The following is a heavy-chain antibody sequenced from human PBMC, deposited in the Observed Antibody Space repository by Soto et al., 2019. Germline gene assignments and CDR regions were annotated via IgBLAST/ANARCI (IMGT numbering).Heavy chain of an antibody. J-gene: IGHJ4*02. D-gene: IGHD3-22*01. CDR1: GFTFCDYA. Sequence: GGSLRLSGTASGFTFCDYAMSWVRQAPGKWLEWVGFIRSKAYGGTTEYAASVKGRFTISRDDSKSTAYLQMNSLKTEDTAVYYCTRDHYYDSSGYYLPSYYFDYSGQGTLVTVS. CDR2: IRSKAYGGTT. V-gene: IGHV3-49*04. CDR3: TRDHYYDSSGYYLPSYYFDY.